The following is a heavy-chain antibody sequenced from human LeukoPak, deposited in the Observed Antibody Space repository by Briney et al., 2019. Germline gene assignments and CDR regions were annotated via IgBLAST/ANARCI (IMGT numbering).Heavy chain of an antibody. CDR2: IYSGGST. Sequence: PWGSLRLSCAASGFTVSSNYMSWVRQAPGKGLEWVSVIYSGGSTYYADSVRGRFTISRDNSKNTLYLQMNSLRAEDTAVYYCARDLWGILQWLDSGAFDIWGQGTMVTVSS. CDR3: ARDLWGILQWLDSGAFDI. D-gene: IGHD6-19*01. V-gene: IGHV3-66*01. J-gene: IGHJ3*02. CDR1: GFTVSSNY.